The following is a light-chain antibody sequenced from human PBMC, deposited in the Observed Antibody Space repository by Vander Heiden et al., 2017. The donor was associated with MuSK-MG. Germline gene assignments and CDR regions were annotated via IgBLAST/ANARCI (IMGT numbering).Light chain of an antibody. V-gene: IGKV2-28*01. CDR3: RQALRTRYT. CDR2: LGS. Sequence: DIVMTQSPLSLPVTPGEPASISCRSSQSLLHSNGYNYLDWYLQKPGQSPQLLIYLGSNRASGVPDRFSGSGSGTDFTLKISRVEAEDVGVYYCRQALRTRYTFGQGTKLEIK. CDR1: QSLLHSNGYNY. J-gene: IGKJ2*01.